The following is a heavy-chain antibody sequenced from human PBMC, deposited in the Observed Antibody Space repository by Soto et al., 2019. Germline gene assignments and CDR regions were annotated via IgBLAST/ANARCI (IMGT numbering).Heavy chain of an antibody. J-gene: IGHJ4*02. CDR2: IYYGGIT. Sequence: QVQLQESGPGLVKPSQTLSLTCTVSGGSISSGGYYWSWIRQHPGKGLEWIGYIYYGGITYYNPSLKSGVTISVDTSKNQFSLKLSSVTAADTAVYYCARKATVTAGFDYWGQGTLVTVSS. D-gene: IGHD4-17*01. V-gene: IGHV4-31*03. CDR1: GGSISSGGYY. CDR3: ARKATVTAGFDY.